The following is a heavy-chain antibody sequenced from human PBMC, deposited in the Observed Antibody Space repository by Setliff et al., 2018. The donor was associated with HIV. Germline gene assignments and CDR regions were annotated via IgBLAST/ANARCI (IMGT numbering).Heavy chain of an antibody. D-gene: IGHD3-10*01. J-gene: IGHJ4*01. CDR3: ARVFYYSAGSYSLDY. V-gene: IGHV1-69*06. Sequence: GASVKVSCKASGDTFSNYAISWVRQAPGQGLEWMGGIIPIFGTANYARKFEGRVTITADKSTSTAYMEVNSLRFEDTAVYYCARVFYYSAGSYSLDYWGQETLVTVSS. CDR1: GDTFSNYA. CDR2: IIPIFGTA.